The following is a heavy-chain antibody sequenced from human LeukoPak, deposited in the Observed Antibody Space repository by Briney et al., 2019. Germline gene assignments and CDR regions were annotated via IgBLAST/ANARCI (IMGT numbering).Heavy chain of an antibody. CDR3: ARLGSGMTNIDY. CDR1: GFTFSSYA. J-gene: IGHJ4*02. CDR2: ISYDGSNK. D-gene: IGHD3-10*01. Sequence: GGSLRLSCAASGFTFSSYAMHWVRQAPGKGLEWVAVISYDGSNKYYADSVKGRFTISRDNSKNTLYLQMNSLRSDDTAVYYCARLGSGMTNIDYWGQGTLVTVSS. V-gene: IGHV3-30-3*01.